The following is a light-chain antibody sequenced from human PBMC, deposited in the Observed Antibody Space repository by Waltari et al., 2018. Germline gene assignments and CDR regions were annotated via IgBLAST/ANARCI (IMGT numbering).Light chain of an antibody. CDR1: DSDVVAYDF. CDR3: SSYTTSSAPGV. J-gene: IGLJ1*01. V-gene: IGLV2-14*01. Sequence: QSALTQPASVSGSPGQSITISCSRTDSDVVAYDFVSWYQQHPGKAPHLIIYEVSNRPSGISNRFSASKSGNTASLTISGLQAEDEADYYCSSYTTSSAPGVFGTGTRVTVL. CDR2: EVS.